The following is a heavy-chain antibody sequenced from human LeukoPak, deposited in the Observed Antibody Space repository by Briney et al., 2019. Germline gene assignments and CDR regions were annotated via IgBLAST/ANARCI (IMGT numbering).Heavy chain of an antibody. CDR1: GCTFSNHA. CDR3: VRQQTPHGNFDY. CDR2: IGTAGDT. D-gene: IGHD1-26*01. V-gene: IGHV3-13*01. Sequence: GGSLRLSCATSGCTFSNHAMHWVRQATGKGLEWVSAIGTAGDTFYPGSVKGRFTISRENAKNSLSLQMNSLRAEDTAVYYCVRQQTPHGNFDYWGQGTLVTVSS. J-gene: IGHJ4*02.